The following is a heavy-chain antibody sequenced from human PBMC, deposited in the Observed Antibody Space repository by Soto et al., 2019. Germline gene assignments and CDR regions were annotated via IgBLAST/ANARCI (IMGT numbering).Heavy chain of an antibody. J-gene: IGHJ6*02. V-gene: IGHV4-61*03. Sequence: PSETLSLTCIVSGDSVTSGSYYWTWLRQPPGKGLEWIGYISYTGRTKYNPSLQSRVTISVDTSKTDFPLNLSPVTAADTAVYFCAREWGLLPYYVMNVWGHGTAVTVSS. CDR2: ISYTGRT. CDR3: AREWGLLPYYVMNV. CDR1: GDSVTSGSYY. D-gene: IGHD7-27*01.